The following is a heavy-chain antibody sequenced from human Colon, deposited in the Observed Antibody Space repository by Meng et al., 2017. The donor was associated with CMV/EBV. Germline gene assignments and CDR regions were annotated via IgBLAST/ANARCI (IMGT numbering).Heavy chain of an antibody. CDR3: ARDNIMRGHSLSWFDP. Sequence: GSISSGDYSWSWIRQPPGKGLEWIGYIYYSGSTYYNPSLKSRVTISVDTSKNQFSLKLSSVTAADTAVYYCARDNIMRGHSLSWFDPWGQGTLVTVSS. D-gene: IGHD2-21*01. J-gene: IGHJ5*02. V-gene: IGHV4-30-4*01. CDR2: IYYSGST. CDR1: GSISSGDYS.